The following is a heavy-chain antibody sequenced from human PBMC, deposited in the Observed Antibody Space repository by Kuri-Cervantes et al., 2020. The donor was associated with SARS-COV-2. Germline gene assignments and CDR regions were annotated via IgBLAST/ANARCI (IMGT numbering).Heavy chain of an antibody. V-gene: IGHV3-23*01. J-gene: IGHJ4*02. D-gene: IGHD4-11*01. CDR2: ISGDGTAT. CDR3: AKDQGMGPKGTVDY. Sequence: LSLTCAASGFTFSSYSMNWVRQAPGKGLEWVSSISGDGTATNYADSVQGRFTISRDNSKNTLYLQMNSLRAEDTAVYYCAKDQGMGPKGTVDYWGQGTLVTVSS. CDR1: GFTFSSYS.